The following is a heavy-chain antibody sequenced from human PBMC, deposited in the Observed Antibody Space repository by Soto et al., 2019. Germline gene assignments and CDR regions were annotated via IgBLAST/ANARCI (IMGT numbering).Heavy chain of an antibody. Sequence: PGGSLRLSCAASGFTFSSYGMHWVRQATGKGLEWVSAIGTAGDTYYPGSVKGRFTISRENAKNSLYLQMNSLRAGDTAVYYCARMQVDDYRYYYGMDVWGQGTTVTVS. D-gene: IGHD4-17*01. CDR2: IGTAGDT. CDR3: ARMQVDDYRYYYGMDV. V-gene: IGHV3-13*01. CDR1: GFTFSSYG. J-gene: IGHJ6*02.